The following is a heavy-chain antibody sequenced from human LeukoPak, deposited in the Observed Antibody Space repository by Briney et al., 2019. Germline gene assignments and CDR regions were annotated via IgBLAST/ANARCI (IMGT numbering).Heavy chain of an antibody. D-gene: IGHD3-3*01. V-gene: IGHV4-59*01. J-gene: IGHJ6*03. Sequence: KPSETLSLTCTVSGGSISSYYWSWIRQPPGKGLEWIGYIYYSGSTNYNPSLKSRVTISVDTSKKQFSLKLSSVTAADTAVYYCARASNYDFWSGSALYYYMDVWGKGTTVTVSS. CDR1: GGSISSYY. CDR3: ARASNYDFWSGSALYYYMDV. CDR2: IYYSGST.